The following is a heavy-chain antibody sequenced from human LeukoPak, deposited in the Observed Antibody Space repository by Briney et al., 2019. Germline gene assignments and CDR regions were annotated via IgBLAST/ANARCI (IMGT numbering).Heavy chain of an antibody. CDR1: GFTFSSYS. CDR3: ARGGSGSYISSFDY. J-gene: IGHJ4*02. CDR2: ITSSSSI. V-gene: IGHV3-21*01. D-gene: IGHD3-10*01. Sequence: GGSLRLSCAASGFTFSSYSMNWVRQAPGKGLEWVSSITSSSSIYYADSVKGRFTISRDNAKNSLYLQMNSLRAEDTAVYYCARGGSGSYISSFDYWGQGTLVTVSS.